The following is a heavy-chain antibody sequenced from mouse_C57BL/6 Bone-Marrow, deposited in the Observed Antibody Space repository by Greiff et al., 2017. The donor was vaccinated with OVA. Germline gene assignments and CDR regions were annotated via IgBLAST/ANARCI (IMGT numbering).Heavy chain of an antibody. CDR1: GYTFTSYW. CDR2: IIPSNGGS. D-gene: IGHD2-4*01. J-gene: IGHJ3*01. CDR3: AREDYDGAWFAY. V-gene: IGHV1-53*01. Sequence: QVQLQQPGTELVKPGASVKLSCKASGYTFTSYWMHWVKQRPGQGLEWIGNIIPSNGGSNYNEKFKSKATLTVDKSSSTAYMQLSSLTSEDSAVYYCAREDYDGAWFAYWGQGTMVTVSA.